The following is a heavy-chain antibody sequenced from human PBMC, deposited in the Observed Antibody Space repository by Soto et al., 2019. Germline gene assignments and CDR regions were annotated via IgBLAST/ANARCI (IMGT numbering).Heavy chain of an antibody. CDR1: GYTFTSYG. D-gene: IGHD3-10*01. CDR3: ARGMWSFGELSPYFDY. CDR2: ISAYNGNT. V-gene: IGHV1-18*04. Sequence: ASVKVSCKASGYTFTSYGISWVRQAPGQGLEWMGWISAYNGNTNYAQKLQGRVTMTTDTSTSTAYMELRSLRSDDTAVYYCARGMWSFGELSPYFDYWGQGTLVTVSS. J-gene: IGHJ4*02.